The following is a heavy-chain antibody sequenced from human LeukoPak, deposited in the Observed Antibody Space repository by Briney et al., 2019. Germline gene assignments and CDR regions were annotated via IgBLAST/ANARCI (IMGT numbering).Heavy chain of an antibody. V-gene: IGHV4-34*01. CDR1: GGSFSGYY. CDR3: ASLGARRRYYYYYMDV. D-gene: IGHD6-6*01. Sequence: SETLSLTCAVYGGSFSGYYWSWIRQPPGKGLEWIGEINHSGSTNYNPSLKSRVTISVDTPKNQFSLKLSSVTAADTAVYYCASLGARRRYYYYYMDVWGKGTTVTVSS. CDR2: INHSGST. J-gene: IGHJ6*03.